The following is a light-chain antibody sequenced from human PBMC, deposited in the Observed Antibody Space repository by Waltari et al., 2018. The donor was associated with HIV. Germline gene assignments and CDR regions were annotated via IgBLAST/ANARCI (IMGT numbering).Light chain of an antibody. CDR3: QSYDRRLSGVV. J-gene: IGLJ2*01. Sequence: QSVLTQPPSVSGAPGPRVPLPCPGASPNIGAGNGVTWYQQLPGTAPKLLIYENTNRPSGVPDRFSGSRSGTSASLAISGLQAEDEADYYCQSYDRRLSGVVFGGGTKVTVL. V-gene: IGLV1-40*01. CDR2: ENT. CDR1: SPNIGAGNG.